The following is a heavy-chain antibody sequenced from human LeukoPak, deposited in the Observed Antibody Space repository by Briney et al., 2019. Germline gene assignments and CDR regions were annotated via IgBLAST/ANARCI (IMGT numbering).Heavy chain of an antibody. CDR2: IYSCGST. J-gene: IGHJ5*02. D-gene: IGHD2-2*01. Sequence: GGSLRLSCAASGFTVSSDYMSWVRQAPGKGLEWVSVIYSCGSTYYADSVKGRFTISRDNSKNTLYLQMNSLRAEDTAVYYCARLGYCSSTSCYFPWGQGTLVTVSS. CDR1: GFTVSSDY. CDR3: ARLGYCSSTSCYFP. V-gene: IGHV3-66*03.